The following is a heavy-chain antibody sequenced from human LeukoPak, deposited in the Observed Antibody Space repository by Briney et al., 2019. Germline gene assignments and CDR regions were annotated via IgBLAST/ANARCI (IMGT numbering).Heavy chain of an antibody. Sequence: SETLSLTCTVSGGSINSYYWSWIRQPPGKGLEWIGSIYYSGSTYYNPSLKSRVTISVDTSKNQFSLKLSSVTAADTAVYYCARSSIAAAPYFDYWGQGTLVTVSS. CDR2: IYYSGST. CDR1: GGSINSYY. V-gene: IGHV4-59*08. D-gene: IGHD6-13*01. J-gene: IGHJ4*02. CDR3: ARSSIAAAPYFDY.